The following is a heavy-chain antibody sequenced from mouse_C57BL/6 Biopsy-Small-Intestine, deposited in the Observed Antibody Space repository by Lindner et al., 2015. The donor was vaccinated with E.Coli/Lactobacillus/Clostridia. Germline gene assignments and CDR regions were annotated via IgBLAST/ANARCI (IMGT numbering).Heavy chain of an antibody. J-gene: IGHJ2*01. CDR1: DYSFTTYY. CDR3: AKSEGSSGFFDY. D-gene: IGHD3-2*02. Sequence: VQLQESGPELVKPGASVKISCKASDYSFTTYYIHWVKQSHGNILDWIGFIYPYNGLSSYNQKFKGKATLTVDKSSSTAYMELRSLTSEDSAVYYCAKSEGSSGFFDYWGQGATLTASS. V-gene: IGHV1-31*01. CDR2: IYPYNGLS.